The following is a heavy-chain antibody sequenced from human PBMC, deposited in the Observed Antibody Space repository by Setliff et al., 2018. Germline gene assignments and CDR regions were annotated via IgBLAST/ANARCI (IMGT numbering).Heavy chain of an antibody. D-gene: IGHD3-16*01. Sequence: PGGSLRLSCAVSGFSFSSYSMSWVRQAPGKGLEWVSSIRGNGGRTYYSDSVKGRFTISRDNSRNTLYLEMDGLRVEDTAVYYCAGDPPGPHLVYTYWGQGALVTVSS. V-gene: IGHV3-23*01. CDR1: GFSFSSYS. CDR3: AGDPPGPHLVYTY. J-gene: IGHJ4*02. CDR2: IRGNGGRT.